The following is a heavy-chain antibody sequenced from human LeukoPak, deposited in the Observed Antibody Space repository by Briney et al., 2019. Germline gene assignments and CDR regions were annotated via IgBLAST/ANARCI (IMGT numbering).Heavy chain of an antibody. D-gene: IGHD6-13*01. V-gene: IGHV3-48*03. J-gene: IGHJ4*02. Sequence: GGSLRLSCAASAFTFSSYEMNWVRQAPGKGLGWVSYISSSGSTKYYADSVKGRFTISRDNAKNSLYLQMNSLRAEDTAVYYCARGPYSSSWYADYWGQGTLVTVSS. CDR1: AFTFSSYE. CDR3: ARGPYSSSWYADY. CDR2: ISSSGSTK.